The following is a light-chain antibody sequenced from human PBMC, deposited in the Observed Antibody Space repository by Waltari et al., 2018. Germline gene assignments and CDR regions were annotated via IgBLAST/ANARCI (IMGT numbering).Light chain of an antibody. CDR1: SGSIASNY. CDR3: QSYDSSNPWV. CDR2: EDN. V-gene: IGLV6-57*01. Sequence: NFMLTQPHSVSESPGKTVTISCTRSSGSIASNYVQWYQQRPGSSPTTVIYEDNQRPSGVRDLFSGSIDSSANSASLTISGLKTEDEADYYCQSYDSSNPWVFGGGTKLTVL. J-gene: IGLJ3*02.